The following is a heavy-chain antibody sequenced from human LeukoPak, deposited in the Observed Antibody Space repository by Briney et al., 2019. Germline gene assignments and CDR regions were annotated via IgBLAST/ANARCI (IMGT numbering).Heavy chain of an antibody. CDR2: INHSGST. V-gene: IGHV4-30-2*01. D-gene: IGHD5-18*01. J-gene: IGHJ5*02. CDR1: GGSISSGGYS. CDR3: ASPAPTAMEPYNWFDP. Sequence: PSETLSLTCAVSGGSISSGGYSWSWIRQPPGKGLEWIGYINHSGSTNYNPSLKSRVTISVDTSKNQFSLKLSSVTAADTAVYYCASPAPTAMEPYNWFDPWGQGTLVTVSS.